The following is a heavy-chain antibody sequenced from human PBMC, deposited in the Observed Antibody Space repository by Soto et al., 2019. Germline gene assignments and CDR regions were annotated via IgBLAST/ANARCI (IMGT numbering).Heavy chain of an antibody. J-gene: IGHJ4*02. CDR3: ARGDWWLFDY. Sequence: QVQLVQSGAEEKKPGASVKVSCKASGYTFTSYAIHWVRQAPGQRLEWMGWINAGNGNTKYSQKFKGRVTITRDTSASTAYMELSSLESEDTAVYYCARGDWWLFDYWGQGTLVTVSS. D-gene: IGHD2-8*02. V-gene: IGHV1-3*05. CDR2: INAGNGNT. CDR1: GYTFTSYA.